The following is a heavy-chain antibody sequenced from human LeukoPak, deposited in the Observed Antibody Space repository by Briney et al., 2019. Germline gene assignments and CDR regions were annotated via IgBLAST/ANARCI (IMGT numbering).Heavy chain of an antibody. CDR2: INPNSGGT. D-gene: IGHD2-15*01. CDR3: VRGRRGGSWSDY. J-gene: IGHJ4*02. V-gene: IGHV1-2*04. Sequence: ASVKVSCKASGYTFTNYYLSWVRQAPGQGLEWMGWINPNSGGTNYAQKFQDWVTMTSDTSISTAYMELSSLRSDDTAVYYCVRGRRGGSWSDYWGQGTLVTVSS. CDR1: GYTFTNYY.